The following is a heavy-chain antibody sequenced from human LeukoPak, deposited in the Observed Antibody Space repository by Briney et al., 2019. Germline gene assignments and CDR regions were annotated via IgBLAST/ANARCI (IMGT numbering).Heavy chain of an antibody. V-gene: IGHV1-8*01. CDR2: MNPNSGNT. CDR1: GYTFTSYD. CDR3: ARDLIVGAVYYYYYYMDV. D-gene: IGHD1-26*01. J-gene: IGHJ6*03. Sequence: ASVKVSCKASGYTFTSYDINWVRQATGQGLEWMGWMNPNSGNTGYAQKFQGRVTMTTDTSTSTAYMELRSLRSDDTAVYYCARDLIVGAVYYYYYYMDVWGKGTTVTVSS.